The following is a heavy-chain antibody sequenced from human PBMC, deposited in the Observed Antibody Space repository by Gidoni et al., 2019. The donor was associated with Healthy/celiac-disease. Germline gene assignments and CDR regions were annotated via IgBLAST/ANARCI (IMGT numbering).Heavy chain of an antibody. V-gene: IGHV3-21*01. D-gene: IGHD2-21*01. Sequence: EVQLVESGGGLVTPGGSLRLSCAASGFTFSSDSMNWVRQAPGKGLEWVSSISSSSSYIYYADSVKGRFTISRDNAKNSLYLQMNSLRAEDTAVYYCARGIAGGDQHWGQGTLVTVSS. J-gene: IGHJ1*01. CDR2: ISSSSSYI. CDR3: ARGIAGGDQH. CDR1: GFTFSSDS.